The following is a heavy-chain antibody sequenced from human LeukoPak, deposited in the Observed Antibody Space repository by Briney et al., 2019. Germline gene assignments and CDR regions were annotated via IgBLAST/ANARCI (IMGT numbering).Heavy chain of an antibody. V-gene: IGHV3-23*01. Sequence: GGSLRLSCAASGFTFSSYAMSWVRQAPGKGLEWVSAISGSGGSTYYADSVKGRFTISRDNSKNTLYLQMNSLRAGDTAVYYCAKPSSSSWYRGAFDIWGQGTMVTVSS. CDR1: GFTFSSYA. D-gene: IGHD6-13*01. CDR3: AKPSSSSWYRGAFDI. J-gene: IGHJ3*02. CDR2: ISGSGGST.